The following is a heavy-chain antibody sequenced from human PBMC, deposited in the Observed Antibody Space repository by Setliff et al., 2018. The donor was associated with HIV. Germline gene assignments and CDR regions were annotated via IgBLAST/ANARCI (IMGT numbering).Heavy chain of an antibody. Sequence: PGGSLRLSCAASGLTDTYNYMSWVRQAPGKGLEWVSVIYAGGSTYYADSVKGRFTISRDNSKNMLYLQMDSLRAGDTAVYYCARGRNRNYVVYGMDVWGQGTTVTVSS. CDR3: ARGRNRNYVVYGMDV. CDR2: IYAGGST. D-gene: IGHD1-7*01. J-gene: IGHJ6*02. V-gene: IGHV3-53*01. CDR1: GLTDTYNY.